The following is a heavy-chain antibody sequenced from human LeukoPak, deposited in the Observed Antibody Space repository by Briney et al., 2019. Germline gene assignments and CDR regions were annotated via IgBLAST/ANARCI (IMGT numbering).Heavy chain of an antibody. V-gene: IGHV3-30*03. D-gene: IGHD6-13*01. CDR1: GFTFTSYV. CDR3: ARPRGAAAGTFGFDP. J-gene: IGHJ5*02. Sequence: GSSLRLSCAASGFTFTSYVMHWVRQAPGKGLQWVALISYDGSNKYYADSVKGRFTISRDNSKNTLYLQMNSLRAEDTAVYYSARPRGAAAGTFGFDPWGQGTLVTVSS. CDR2: ISYDGSNK.